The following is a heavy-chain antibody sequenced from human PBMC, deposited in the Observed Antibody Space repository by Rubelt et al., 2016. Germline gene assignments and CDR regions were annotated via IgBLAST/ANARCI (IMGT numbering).Heavy chain of an antibody. V-gene: IGHV7-4-1*02. J-gene: IGHJ4*02. Sequence: RGLEWMGWINTNTGNPTYAQDFTGRFVFSLDTSVSTAYLQISSLKAEDTAVYYCARDRTADYWGQGTLVTVSS. CDR3: ARDRTADY. CDR2: INTNTGNP.